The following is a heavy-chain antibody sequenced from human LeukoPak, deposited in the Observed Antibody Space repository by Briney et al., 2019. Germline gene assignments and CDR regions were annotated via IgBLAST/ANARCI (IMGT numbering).Heavy chain of an antibody. CDR1: GFTFSSYG. CDR2: IWYDGSNK. D-gene: IGHD2-2*01. CDR3: ARDHCSSTSCLIPSYYGMDV. J-gene: IGHJ6*02. Sequence: PGGSLRLSCAASGFTFSSYGMHWVRQAPGKGLEWVAVIWYDGSNKYYADSVKGRFTISRDNSKNTLYLQMNSLRAEDTAVYYCARDHCSSTSCLIPSYYGMDVWGQGTTVTVSS. V-gene: IGHV3-30*19.